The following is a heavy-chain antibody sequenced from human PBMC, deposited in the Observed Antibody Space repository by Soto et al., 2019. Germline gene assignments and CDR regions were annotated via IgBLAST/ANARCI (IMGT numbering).Heavy chain of an antibody. CDR2: IYYSGST. J-gene: IGHJ3*02. V-gene: IGHV4-31*03. CDR1: GGSISSGGYY. Sequence: SETLSLTCTVSGGSISSGGYYWSWIRQHPGKGLEWIGYIYYSGSTYYNPSLKSRVTISVDTSKNQFSLKLSSVTAADTAVYYCARWHYYDSSGYPDAFDIWGQGTMVTVSS. CDR3: ARWHYYDSSGYPDAFDI. D-gene: IGHD3-22*01.